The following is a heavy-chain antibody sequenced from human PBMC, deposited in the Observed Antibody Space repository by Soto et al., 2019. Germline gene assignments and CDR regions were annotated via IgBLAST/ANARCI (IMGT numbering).Heavy chain of an antibody. CDR3: ARVERGTATTVVDAFDI. CDR1: GGVVSGVNYY. CDR2: MSHSGGT. Sequence: SETLSLTCAVYGGVVSGVNYYWSWIRQPPGKGLEWIGEMSHSGGTHFNPSLKSRVTISVDTSKNQFSLKMSSVTAADTALYYCARVERGTATTVVDAFDIWGPGTMVTVSS. D-gene: IGHD1-1*01. J-gene: IGHJ3*02. V-gene: IGHV4-34*01.